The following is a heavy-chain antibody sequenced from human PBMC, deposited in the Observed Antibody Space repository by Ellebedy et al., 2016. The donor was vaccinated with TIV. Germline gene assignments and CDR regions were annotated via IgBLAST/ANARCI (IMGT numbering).Heavy chain of an antibody. D-gene: IGHD6-19*01. Sequence: GESLKISXAASGFTFSSYGMHWVRQAPGKGLEWVAVISYDGSNKYYADSVKGRFTISRDNSKNTLYLQMNSLRAEDTAVYYCAKDSGIAVAGLWERFDYWGQGTLVTVSS. CDR1: GFTFSSYG. CDR2: ISYDGSNK. V-gene: IGHV3-30*18. CDR3: AKDSGIAVAGLWERFDY. J-gene: IGHJ4*02.